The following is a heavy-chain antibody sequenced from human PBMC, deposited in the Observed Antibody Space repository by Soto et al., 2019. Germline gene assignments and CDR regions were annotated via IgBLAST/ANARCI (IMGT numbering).Heavy chain of an antibody. CDR3: TADHAMYDSSGYWAYYFEY. D-gene: IGHD3-22*01. J-gene: IGHJ4*02. CDR1: GFRSSNAW. Sequence: PGGSLRLSCAASGFRSSNAWMSWVRQAPGKGLEWVGRIKRKTEGAPTDYAAPVKGRFTISRDDSRGTLHLQMNSLKSEDAAVYYCTADHAMYDSSGYWAYYFEYWGLGTLVTVSS. CDR2: IKRKTEGAPT. V-gene: IGHV3-15*01.